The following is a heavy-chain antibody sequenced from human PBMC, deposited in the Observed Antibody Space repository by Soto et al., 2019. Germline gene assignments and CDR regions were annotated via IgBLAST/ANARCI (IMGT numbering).Heavy chain of an antibody. Sequence: EVQLAESGGGLAQPGGYLRLSCAASGCTLSGYAMDWVRQAPGKGLEYVSGISSNGVGTYYANSVQGRFTISRDNSKNTVYLQMGSLRLEEMAVYYCVRRARPDFYSMHFGGKGTTVTVS. V-gene: IGHV3-64*01. J-gene: IGHJ6*03. CDR1: GCTLSGYA. CDR2: ISSNGVGT. CDR3: VRRARPDFYSMHF. D-gene: IGHD6-6*01.